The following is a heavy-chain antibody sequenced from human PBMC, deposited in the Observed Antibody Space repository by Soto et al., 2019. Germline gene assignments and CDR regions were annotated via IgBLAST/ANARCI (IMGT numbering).Heavy chain of an antibody. J-gene: IGHJ4*02. CDR3: AAQPYYYDSSSLVDY. D-gene: IGHD3-22*01. V-gene: IGHV1-58*01. CDR2: IVVGSGNT. CDR1: GFTFTSSD. Sequence: ASVKVSCKASGFTFTSSDVQWVRQARGQRLECIGWIVVGSGNTNYAQKFQERVTITRDMSTSTAYMELSSLRSEDTAVYYCAAQPYYYDSSSLVDYWGQGTLVTVSS.